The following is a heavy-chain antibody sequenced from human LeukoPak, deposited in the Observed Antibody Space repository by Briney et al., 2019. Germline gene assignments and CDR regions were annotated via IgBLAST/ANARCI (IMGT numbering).Heavy chain of an antibody. CDR3: AREGYCSGGSCYGDLDY. V-gene: IGHV3-48*03. J-gene: IGHJ4*02. CDR2: ISSSGSTI. Sequence: GGALRLSCAASGFTFSSYEMNWVRQAPGKGLDGVSYISSSGSTIYYADSVKGRFTISRDNAKNSLYLQMNSLRAEDTAVYYCAREGYCSGGSCYGDLDYWGQGTLVTVSS. D-gene: IGHD2-15*01. CDR1: GFTFSSYE.